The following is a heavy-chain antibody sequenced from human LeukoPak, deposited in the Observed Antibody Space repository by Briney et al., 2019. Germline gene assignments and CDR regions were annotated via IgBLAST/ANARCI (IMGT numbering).Heavy chain of an antibody. CDR1: GGSISSYY. CDR3: ARVGSSSFDY. Sequence: PSETLSLTCTASGGSISSYYWSWIRQPPGKGLEWIGYIYYSGSTNYSPSLKSRVTISVDTSKNQFSLKLSSVTAADTAVYYCARVGSSSFDYWGQGTLVTVSS. CDR2: IYYSGST. J-gene: IGHJ4*02. D-gene: IGHD6-6*01. V-gene: IGHV4-59*01.